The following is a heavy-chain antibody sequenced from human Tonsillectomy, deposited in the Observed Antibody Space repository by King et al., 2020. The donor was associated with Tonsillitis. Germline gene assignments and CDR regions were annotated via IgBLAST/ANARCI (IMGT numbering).Heavy chain of an antibody. CDR3: ARGPGGHTGMDV. CDR1: GFTFNTYD. D-gene: IGHD1-1*01. CDR2: IGTAGDT. V-gene: IGHV3-13*01. Sequence: VQLVESGGGLVQPGGSLRLSCAASGFTFNTYDMHWVRQATGKGLEWVSAIGTAGDTYYSGSVKGRFTISREDAKNSLYLQINNLRAGDTAVYYCARGPGGHTGMDVWGQGTTVTVSS. J-gene: IGHJ6*02.